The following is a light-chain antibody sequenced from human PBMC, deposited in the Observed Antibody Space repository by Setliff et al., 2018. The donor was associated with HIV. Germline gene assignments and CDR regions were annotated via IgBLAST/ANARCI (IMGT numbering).Light chain of an antibody. Sequence: QSVLAQPPSASGSPGQSVTISCTGTSGDVGGYNYVSWYQQYPGKAPKLLIHEVTKRPSGVPDRFSGSKSGNTASLTVSGLQAEDEADHYCSSYAGNKGDVFGTGTKVTVL. CDR2: EVT. V-gene: IGLV2-8*01. CDR1: SGDVGGYNY. CDR3: SSYAGNKGDV. J-gene: IGLJ1*01.